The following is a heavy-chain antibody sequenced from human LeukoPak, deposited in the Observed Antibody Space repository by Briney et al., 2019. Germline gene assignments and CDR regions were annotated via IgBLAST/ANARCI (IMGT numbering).Heavy chain of an antibody. Sequence: SVKVSCKASGNTLTGYYMHWVRQAPGQGLEWMGGIIPIFGTANYAQKFRGRVTITADKSTRTAYMELSSLRSEDTAVYYCARENDSRDPPHFDYWGQGTLVTVSS. CDR2: IIPIFGTA. D-gene: IGHD3-16*01. J-gene: IGHJ4*02. CDR1: GNTLTGYY. V-gene: IGHV1-69*06. CDR3: ARENDSRDPPHFDY.